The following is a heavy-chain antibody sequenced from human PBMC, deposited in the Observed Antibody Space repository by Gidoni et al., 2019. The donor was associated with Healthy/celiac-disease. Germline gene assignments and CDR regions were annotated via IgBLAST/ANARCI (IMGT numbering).Heavy chain of an antibody. D-gene: IGHD3-10*01. V-gene: IGHV4-34*01. CDR3: ASTYGSGSYVGFDP. Sequence: QVQLQQWGAGLLKPSETLSLTCAVYGGSFSGYYWSWIRQPPGKGLEWIGEINHSGSTNYNPSLKSRVTISVDTSKNQFSLKLSSVTAADTAVYYCASTYGSGSYVGFDPWGQGTLVTVSS. J-gene: IGHJ5*02. CDR2: INHSGST. CDR1: GGSFSGYY.